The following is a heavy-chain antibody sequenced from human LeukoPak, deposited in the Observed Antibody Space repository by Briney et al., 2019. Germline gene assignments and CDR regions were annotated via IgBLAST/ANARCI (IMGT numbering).Heavy chain of an antibody. J-gene: IGHJ3*02. CDR2: IYYSGST. D-gene: IGHD2-2*01. V-gene: IGHV4-59*01. Sequence: SETLSLTCTVSGGSISSYYWSWIRQPPEKGLEWIGYIYYSGSTNYNPSLKSRVTISVDTSKNQFSLKLSSVTAADTAVYYCAREVAGYCSSTSCYGNAFDIWGQGTMVTVSS. CDR1: GGSISSYY. CDR3: AREVAGYCSSTSCYGNAFDI.